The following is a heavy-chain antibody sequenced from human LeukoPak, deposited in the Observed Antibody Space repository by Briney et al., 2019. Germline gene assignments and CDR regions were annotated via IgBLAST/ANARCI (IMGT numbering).Heavy chain of an antibody. CDR2: ISFDGTNK. D-gene: IGHD4-17*01. CDR1: GVTLSNYA. CDR3: ATDYGDYEPIDY. V-gene: IGHV3-30*04. J-gene: IGHJ4*02. Sequence: GGSLRLSCTASGVTLSNYAMHWVRRPPGRGLEWVAVISFDGTNKYYGDSVEGRFSVSRDNSKNILHLQMNSLRPDDTAIYYCATDYGDYEPIDYWGQGTLVTVSS.